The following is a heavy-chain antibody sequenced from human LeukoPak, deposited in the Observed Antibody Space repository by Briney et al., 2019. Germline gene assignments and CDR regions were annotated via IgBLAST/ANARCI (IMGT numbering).Heavy chain of an antibody. J-gene: IGHJ3*02. D-gene: IGHD4-23*01. V-gene: IGHV3-73*01. CDR3: TRLAGGNAFDI. CDR2: IRSKANGYTT. CDR1: GFTFSGSA. Sequence: GGSLRLSCAASGFTFSGSAMHWVRQASGKGLEWVGRIRSKANGYTTAYGASVKGRFTISRDDSQRATYVQMNSLKIEDTAVYYCTRLAGGNAFDIWGPGTMVTVSS.